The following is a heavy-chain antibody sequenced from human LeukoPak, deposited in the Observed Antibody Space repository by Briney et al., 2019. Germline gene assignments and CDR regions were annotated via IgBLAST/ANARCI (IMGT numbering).Heavy chain of an antibody. J-gene: IGHJ5*02. V-gene: IGHV1-18*04. Sequence: ASVKVSCKASGYTFTSYYMHWVRQAPGQGLEWMGWISAYNGNTNYAQKLQGRVTMTTDTSTSTAYMELRSLRSDDTAVYYCARAGSGWSGVWFDPWGQGTLVTVSS. CDR3: ARAGSGWSGVWFDP. CDR1: GYTFTSYY. D-gene: IGHD6-19*01. CDR2: ISAYNGNT.